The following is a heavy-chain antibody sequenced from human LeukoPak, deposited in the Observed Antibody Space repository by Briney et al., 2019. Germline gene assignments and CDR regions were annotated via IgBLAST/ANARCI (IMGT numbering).Heavy chain of an antibody. J-gene: IGHJ6*03. CDR2: IYYSGST. V-gene: IGHV4-59*08. CDR3: ARRRRVPMTTVTTTPRAYYYYYYMDV. D-gene: IGHD4-17*01. CDR1: GGSISSYY. Sequence: SETLSLTCTVSGGSISSYYWSWIRQPPGKGLEWIGYIYYSGSTNYNPSLKSRVTISVDTSKNQFSLKLSSVTAADTAVYYCARRRRVPMTTVTTTPRAYYYYYYMDVWGKGTTVTISS.